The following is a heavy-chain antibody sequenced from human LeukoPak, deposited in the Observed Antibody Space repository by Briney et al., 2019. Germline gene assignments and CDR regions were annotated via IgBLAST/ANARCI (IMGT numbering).Heavy chain of an antibody. CDR1: GGTFSSYA. Sequence: VKVSCKASGGTFSSYAISWVRQAPGQGLEWMGGIIPIFGTANYAQKFQGRVTITADESTSTAYMELSSLRSEDTAVYYCARNAVPDRPFSGMDVWGKGTTVTVSS. D-gene: IGHD2-2*01. CDR3: ARNAVPDRPFSGMDV. CDR2: IIPIFGTA. J-gene: IGHJ6*04. V-gene: IGHV1-69*13.